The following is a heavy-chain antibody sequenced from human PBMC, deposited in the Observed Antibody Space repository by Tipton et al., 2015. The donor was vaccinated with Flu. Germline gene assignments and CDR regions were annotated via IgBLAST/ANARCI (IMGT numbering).Heavy chain of an antibody. CDR3: ARGATVVTPRVVYFDY. CDR1: RDSIRSPYY. V-gene: IGHV4-59*12. CDR2: LFHNGSF. D-gene: IGHD4-23*01. J-gene: IGHJ4*02. Sequence: TLSLTCTVSRDSIRSPYYWGWIRQPPGKGLEWIGYLFHNGSFNYNPSLKSRVTISVDTSKNQFSLKLSSVTAADTAVYYCARGATVVTPRVVYFDYWGQGTLVTVSS.